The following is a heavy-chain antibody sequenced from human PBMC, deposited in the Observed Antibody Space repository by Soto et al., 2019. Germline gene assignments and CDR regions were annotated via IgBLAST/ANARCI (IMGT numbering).Heavy chain of an antibody. D-gene: IGHD2-21*01. V-gene: IGHV4-59*12. CDR2: MYNSGST. CDR1: GVSITSYH. Sequence: QVRLQESGPRLVKPSETLSLICSVSGVSITSYHWSWIRQPPGKGLEWIGYMYNSGSTDYNPSLQSRVTISKDSSRNQFSMKFTSATAANTAVYFCARRAYCGGGNCWAFGLWGQGTTVIVSP. J-gene: IGHJ3*01. CDR3: ARRAYCGGGNCWAFGL.